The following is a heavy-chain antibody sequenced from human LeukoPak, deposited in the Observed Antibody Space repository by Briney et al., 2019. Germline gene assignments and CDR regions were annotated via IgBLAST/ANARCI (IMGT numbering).Heavy chain of an antibody. D-gene: IGHD3-10*01. V-gene: IGHV3-23*01. Sequence: GGSLRLSCAASGFNFRNYAMSWVRQAPGKGLEWVSTISSNGVDTHYADSVKVRFTISRDNSRNTLYLQIKSLRADDMAVYYCVKNEAWFGESNQADWGQGTLVTVSS. J-gene: IGHJ4*02. CDR2: ISSNGVDT. CDR1: GFNFRNYA. CDR3: VKNEAWFGESNQAD.